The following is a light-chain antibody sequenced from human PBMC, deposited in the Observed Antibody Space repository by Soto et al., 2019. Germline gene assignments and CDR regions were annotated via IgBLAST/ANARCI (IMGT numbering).Light chain of an antibody. CDR3: QQSYSTPAT. V-gene: IGKV1-39*01. J-gene: IGKJ2*01. CDR1: QSISSY. CDR2: AAS. Sequence: DIQMTQSPSSLSASVGDRVTITCRASQSISSYLNWYQQKPGKAPKLLIYAASSLQSGVPSRFSGGGAGTAFTLTISSLQPEDFATYYCQQSYSTPATFSQGTKLEIK.